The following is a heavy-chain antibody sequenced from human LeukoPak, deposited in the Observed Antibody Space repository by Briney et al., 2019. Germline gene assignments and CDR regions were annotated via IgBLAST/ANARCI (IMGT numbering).Heavy chain of an antibody. CDR1: GYTFTSYD. CDR2: MNPNSGNT. CDR3: ARVSHYGSGKFSAFDI. D-gene: IGHD3-10*01. J-gene: IGHJ3*02. Sequence: ASVKVSCKASGYTFTSYDINWVRQATGQGLEWMGWMNPNSGNTGYAQKFQGRVTITRNTPISTAYMELSSLRSEDTAVYYCARVSHYGSGKFSAFDIWGQGTMVTVSS. V-gene: IGHV1-8*03.